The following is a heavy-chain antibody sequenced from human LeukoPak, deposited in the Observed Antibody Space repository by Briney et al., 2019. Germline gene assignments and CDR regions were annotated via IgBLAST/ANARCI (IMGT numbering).Heavy chain of an antibody. CDR3: ATEGAYCGGDCHDAFDI. CDR1: GYTLTELS. Sequence: ASVKVSCKVSGYTLTELSMNWVRQAPGKGLEWMGGFDPEDGETIYAQKFQGRVTMTEDTSTDTAYMELSSLRSEDTAVYYCATEGAYCGGDCHDAFDIWGQGTMVTVSS. CDR2: FDPEDGET. J-gene: IGHJ3*02. D-gene: IGHD2-21*02. V-gene: IGHV1-24*01.